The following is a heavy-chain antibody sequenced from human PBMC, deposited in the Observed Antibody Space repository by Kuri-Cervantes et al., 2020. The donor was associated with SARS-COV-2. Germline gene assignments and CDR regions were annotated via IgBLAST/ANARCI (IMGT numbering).Heavy chain of an antibody. J-gene: IGHJ4*02. V-gene: IGHV1-69*04. Sequence: SVKVSCKASGGTFSSYAISWVRQAPGQGLEWMGRIIPILGIANYAQKFQGRVTITADKSTSTAYMELSSLRSEDTAVYYCARTYDSSGYPYYWGQGTPVTVSS. CDR3: ARTYDSSGYPYY. CDR2: IIPILGIA. D-gene: IGHD3-22*01. CDR1: GGTFSSYA.